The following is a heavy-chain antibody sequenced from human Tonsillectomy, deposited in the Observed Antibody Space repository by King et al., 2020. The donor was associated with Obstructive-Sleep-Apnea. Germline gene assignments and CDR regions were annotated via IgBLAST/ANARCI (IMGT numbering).Heavy chain of an antibody. CDR3: ARHASSGYYEGIDY. J-gene: IGHJ4*02. V-gene: IGHV4-59*08. Sequence: QLQESGPGLVKPSETLSLTCSVSGGSISSFYWTWIRQPPGEGLEWIGYIYYSGSTIYNPSLTSRVTISVDTSKNQFSLKLGSVTAADTAVYYCARHASSGYYEGIDYWGQGTLVTVSS. D-gene: IGHD3-22*01. CDR2: IYYSGST. CDR1: GGSISSFY.